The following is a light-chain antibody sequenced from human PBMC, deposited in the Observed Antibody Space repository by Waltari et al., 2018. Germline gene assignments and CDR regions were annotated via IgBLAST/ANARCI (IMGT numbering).Light chain of an antibody. J-gene: IGLJ2*01. V-gene: IGLV3-21*04. CDR2: YDS. CDR3: QVWDRGGF. Sequence: SYVLTQTPSVSAAPGETVRISCGGIDIGGESVHWYQQKAGRAPKMVISYDSDLPSGIPERFSGSNSGNTAILTISRVEAGDEADYYCQVWDRGGFFGGGTKVTVL. CDR1: DIGGES.